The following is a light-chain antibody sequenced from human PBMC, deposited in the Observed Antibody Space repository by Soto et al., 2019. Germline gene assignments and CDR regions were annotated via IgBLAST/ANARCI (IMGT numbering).Light chain of an antibody. V-gene: IGKV3-20*01. Sequence: EIVLTQPPGTLSLSPGERATLSCRASQSVSSNYLAWYQQKPGQAPRLLIYGASSRATGIPDRFSGSGSGTEFTLTISRLEPEEFAVYYCQQYGNTPWTFGQGTKVEIK. CDR1: QSVSSNY. CDR3: QQYGNTPWT. J-gene: IGKJ1*01. CDR2: GAS.